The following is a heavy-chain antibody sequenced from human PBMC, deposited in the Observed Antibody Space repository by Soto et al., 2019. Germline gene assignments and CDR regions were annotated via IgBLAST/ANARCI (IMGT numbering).Heavy chain of an antibody. Sequence: EVQLLESGGGLVQPGGSLRLSCAASGFTFSSYAMSWVRQAPGKGLEWVSVVSGSAGSTYYADSVKGRFTISRDNSKNTLYLQMNSLRAEDTDVYYFAKDASSGITSFDSWGRGTVVTVSS. D-gene: IGHD3-3*01. V-gene: IGHV3-23*01. CDR1: GFTFSSYA. CDR2: VSGSAGST. J-gene: IGHJ2*01. CDR3: AKDASSGITSFDS.